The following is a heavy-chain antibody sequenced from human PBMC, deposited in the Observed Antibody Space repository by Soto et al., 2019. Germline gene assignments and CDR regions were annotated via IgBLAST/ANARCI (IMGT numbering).Heavy chain of an antibody. CDR2: IIPILGIA. CDR3: ASVYYDSSGYYPYFEY. J-gene: IGHJ4*02. V-gene: IGHV1-69*02. CDR1: GGTFSSYT. D-gene: IGHD3-22*01. Sequence: ASVKVSCKASGGTFSSYTISWVRQAPGQGLEWMGRIIPILGIANYAQKFQGRVTITADKSTSTAYMELSSLRSEDTAVYYCASVYYDSSGYYPYFEYWGQGTLVTVSS.